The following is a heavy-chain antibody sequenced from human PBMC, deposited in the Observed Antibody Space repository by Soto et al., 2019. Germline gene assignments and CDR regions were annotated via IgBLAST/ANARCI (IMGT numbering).Heavy chain of an antibody. Sequence: SETLSLTCAVYGGSFSGYYWSWIRQPPGKGLEWIGEINHSGSTNYNPSLKSRVTISVDTSKNQFSLKLSSVTAADTAVYYCASVSRRYSYGYYYYGMDVWGQGTTVTVSS. D-gene: IGHD5-18*01. CDR1: GGSFSGYY. J-gene: IGHJ6*02. CDR3: ASVSRRYSYGYYYYGMDV. CDR2: INHSGST. V-gene: IGHV4-34*01.